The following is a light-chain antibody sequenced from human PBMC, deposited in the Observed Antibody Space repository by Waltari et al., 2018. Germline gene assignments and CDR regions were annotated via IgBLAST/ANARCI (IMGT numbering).Light chain of an antibody. V-gene: IGKV1-39*01. CDR3: QQSYDTLWS. J-gene: IGKJ1*01. CDR2: HAS. Sequence: TCRASQTISSALNWYQQKPGKAPKLLVYHASTLQNGVPSRFSGRGSETNFALIINDLQPEDFGTYYCQQSYDTLWSFGPGTTVDIK. CDR1: QTISSA.